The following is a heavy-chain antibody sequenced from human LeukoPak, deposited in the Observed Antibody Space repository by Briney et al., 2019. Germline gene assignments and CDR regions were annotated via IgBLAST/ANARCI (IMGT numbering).Heavy chain of an antibody. D-gene: IGHD5-24*01. V-gene: IGHV1-46*01. Sequence: ASVKVSCKASGYTFSNYHIPWVRQAPGQGIEWIGIINPRYGSTTYSQNFQGRVTMTRDMSTSTVYMELSSLRSEDTAVYYCAREEARDGSTGYYFDYWGQGTLLTVSS. CDR1: GYTFSNYH. CDR2: INPRYGST. CDR3: AREEARDGSTGYYFDY. J-gene: IGHJ4*02.